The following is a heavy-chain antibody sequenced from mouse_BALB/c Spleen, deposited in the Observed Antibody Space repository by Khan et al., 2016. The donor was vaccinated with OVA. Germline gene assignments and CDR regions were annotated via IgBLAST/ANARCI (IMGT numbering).Heavy chain of an antibody. V-gene: IGHV14-1*02. J-gene: IGHJ2*01. CDR1: GFNIKDYY. CDR2: IDPENGNS. CDR3: TRSILLYFDY. Sequence: VQLQQSGAELVRPGALVKLSCKGSGFNIKDYYMQWVKQRPEQGLEWIGWIDPENGNSIYDPKFQGKASITADTSSNTAYLQLSRLTSEDHAVYYGTRSILLYFDYWGQGTTLTVSS. D-gene: IGHD2-3*01.